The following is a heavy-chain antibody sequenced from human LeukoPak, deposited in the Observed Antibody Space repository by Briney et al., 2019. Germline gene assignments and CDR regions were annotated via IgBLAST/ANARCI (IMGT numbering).Heavy chain of an antibody. Sequence: GGSLRLSCAASGFTVNNNYMSWVRQAPGKGLEWFSVIFSGGTTYYADSVEGRFTISRDHARNSLYLQMNDLRGEDTAIYYCARDAGNSGYGCDLWGQGTLVTVSS. CDR1: GFTVNNNY. D-gene: IGHD5-12*01. J-gene: IGHJ5*02. CDR3: ARDAGNSGYGCDL. CDR2: IFSGGTT. V-gene: IGHV3-53*01.